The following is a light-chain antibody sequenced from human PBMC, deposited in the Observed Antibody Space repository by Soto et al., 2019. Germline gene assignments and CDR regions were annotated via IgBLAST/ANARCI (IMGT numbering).Light chain of an antibody. Sequence: DIVMTQSPATLSVAPGERVTFSCRASQGVSRKLAWYQHKPGQAPRLLISGASTGATGIPARFSGSGSGTEFTLTISSLQSEDFAVYYCQQYKNWPPVTFGGGTKVDIK. CDR3: QQYKNWPPVT. CDR1: QGVSRK. J-gene: IGKJ4*01. V-gene: IGKV3-15*01. CDR2: GAS.